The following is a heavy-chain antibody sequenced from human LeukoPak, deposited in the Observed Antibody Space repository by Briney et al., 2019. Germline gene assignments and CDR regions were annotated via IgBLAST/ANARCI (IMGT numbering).Heavy chain of an antibody. CDR2: ISYDGSNK. V-gene: IGHV3-30*14. CDR1: GLTFSTYA. Sequence: GGSLRLSCAASGLTFSTYAMHWVRQAPGKGLEWVAVISYDGSNKYYADSVKGRFTISRDNSKNTLYLQMNSLRAEDTAVYYCARAVDYYYYMDVWGKGTTVTVSS. D-gene: IGHD2-15*01. J-gene: IGHJ6*03. CDR3: ARAVDYYYYMDV.